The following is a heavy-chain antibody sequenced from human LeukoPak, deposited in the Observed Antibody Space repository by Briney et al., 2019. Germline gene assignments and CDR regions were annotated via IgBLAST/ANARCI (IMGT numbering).Heavy chain of an antibody. V-gene: IGHV4-30-4*01. D-gene: IGHD2-15*01. CDR2: IYYSGCT. Sequence: SETLSLTCIVSGGSISSGDYFWSWIRQPPGKGPEWIGYIYYSGCTYSNPSLKSRVTISVDTSKNQFSLKLSSVTAADTAVYYCARAYCSGGSCHRAYYYGMDVWGQGTTVTVSS. CDR1: GGSISSGDYF. J-gene: IGHJ6*02. CDR3: ARAYCSGGSCHRAYYYGMDV.